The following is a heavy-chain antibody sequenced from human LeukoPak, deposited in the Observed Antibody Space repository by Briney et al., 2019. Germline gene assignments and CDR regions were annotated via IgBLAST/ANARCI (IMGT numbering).Heavy chain of an antibody. CDR2: IYSGDST. CDR3: ARDVGTTPYDWFDP. V-gene: IGHV3-53*01. J-gene: IGHJ5*02. CDR1: GFIVSSNY. D-gene: IGHD1/OR15-1a*01. Sequence: GGSLRLSCAASGFIVSSNYMSWVRQAPGKGLEWVSVIYSGDSTYYADSVKGRFTISRDNSKNTLYLQMNSLRAEDTAVYYCARDVGTTPYDWFDPWGQGTLVTVSS.